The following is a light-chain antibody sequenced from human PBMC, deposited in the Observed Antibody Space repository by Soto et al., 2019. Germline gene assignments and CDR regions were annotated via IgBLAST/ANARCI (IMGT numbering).Light chain of an antibody. CDR3: SSFTSSSTVV. Sequence: QSALTQPASVSGSPGQSITISCTGTSSDVGIYKYVSWYQQHPGKAPNLMIYEVANRPSGVSNRFSGSKSGNTASLTISGLQAEDDADYYCSSFTSSSTVVFGVGTKLTVL. J-gene: IGLJ2*01. V-gene: IGLV2-14*01. CDR2: EVA. CDR1: SSDVGIYKY.